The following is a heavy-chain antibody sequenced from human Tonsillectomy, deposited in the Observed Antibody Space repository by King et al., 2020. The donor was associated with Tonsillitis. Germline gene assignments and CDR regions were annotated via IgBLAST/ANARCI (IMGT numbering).Heavy chain of an antibody. V-gene: IGHV3-23*04. CDR3: AKDVSRVTTGNTDV. CDR1: GFTFSSYA. J-gene: IGHJ6*03. Sequence: VQLVESGGALVQPGGSLRLSCAASGFTFSSYAMTWVRQAPGKGLEWVSAISGIGTRTYYADSVKGRFTISRDNSKNTLYLQMNSLRAEDTAVYYCAKDVSRVTTGNTDVWGKGTTVTVSS. D-gene: IGHD4-17*01. CDR2: ISGIGTRT.